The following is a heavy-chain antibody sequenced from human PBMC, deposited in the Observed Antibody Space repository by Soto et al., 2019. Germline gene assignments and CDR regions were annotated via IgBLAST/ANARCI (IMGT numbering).Heavy chain of an antibody. CDR2: FDPEDGET. CDR3: ATDDPRNILTGYRVAYYFDY. CDR1: GYTLTELS. V-gene: IGHV1-24*01. Sequence: ASVKVSCKVSGYTLTELSMHWVRQAPGKGLEWMGGFDPEDGETIYAQKFQGRVTMTEDTSTDTAYMELSSLRSEDTAVYYCATDDPRNILTGYRVAYYFDYWGQGTRVTVSS. D-gene: IGHD3-9*01. J-gene: IGHJ4*02.